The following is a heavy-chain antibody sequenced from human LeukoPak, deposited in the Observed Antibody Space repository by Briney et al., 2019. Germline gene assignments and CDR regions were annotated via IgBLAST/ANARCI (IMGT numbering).Heavy chain of an antibody. CDR3: ARGPYYYGSGALYYYYMDV. J-gene: IGHJ6*03. CDR1: GGSISSSSYY. CDR2: IYYSGST. V-gene: IGHV4-39*07. Sequence: SETLSLTCTVSGGSISSSSYYWGWIRQPPGKGLEWIGSIYYSGSTYYNPSLKSRVTISVDTSKNQFYLKLSSVTAAAPAVYYCARGPYYYGSGALYYYYMDVWGKGTTVTVSS. D-gene: IGHD3-10*01.